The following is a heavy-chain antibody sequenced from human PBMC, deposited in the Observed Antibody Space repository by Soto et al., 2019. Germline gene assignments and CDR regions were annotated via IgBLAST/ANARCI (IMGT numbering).Heavy chain of an antibody. D-gene: IGHD3-22*01. J-gene: IGHJ4*01. CDR1: GYNFAGYW. V-gene: IGHV5-51*01. CDR3: ARGVVATRTFNY. CDR2: IYPSDSDT. Sequence: ESLKISCPGSGYNFAGYWIAWVRQMPAKGLELMGIIYPSDSDTRYRPSFQGQVTISADKSISSAYLQWSSLRASDTAMYYCARGVVATRTFNYWGHRTPVTVSS.